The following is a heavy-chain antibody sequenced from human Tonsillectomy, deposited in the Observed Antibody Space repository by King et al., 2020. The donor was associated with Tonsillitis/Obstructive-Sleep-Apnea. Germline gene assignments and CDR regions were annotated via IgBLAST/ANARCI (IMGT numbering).Heavy chain of an antibody. J-gene: IGHJ4*02. Sequence: QLVQSGAEVKKPGASVKVSCKASGYTFTDYHMHWVRLAPGQGLEWMAIINPSVGSTNYAQKFQDRVTVTRDTSTNTVYMELSSLRSEDTAVYYCARVGYQYDSSGYSYFDYWGQGTLVSVSS. CDR2: INPSVGST. V-gene: IGHV1-46*01. CDR1: GYTFTDYH. D-gene: IGHD3-22*01. CDR3: ARVGYQYDSSGYSYFDY.